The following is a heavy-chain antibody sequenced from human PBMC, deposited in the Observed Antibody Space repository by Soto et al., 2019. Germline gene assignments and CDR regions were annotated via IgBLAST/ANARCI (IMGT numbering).Heavy chain of an antibody. CDR2: TYYRSKGYN. D-gene: IGHD1-26*01. J-gene: IGHJ4*02. Sequence: SQTLSLTCALSGDSVSSNSAAWNWIRQSPSRGLEWLGRTYYRSKGYNEYAVSVKSRITIKPDTSKNQFSLQLSTVIPEATAVYYCAGTQEGALAFWGQGTLVTVSS. CDR1: GDSVSSNSAA. CDR3: AGTQEGALAF. V-gene: IGHV6-1*01.